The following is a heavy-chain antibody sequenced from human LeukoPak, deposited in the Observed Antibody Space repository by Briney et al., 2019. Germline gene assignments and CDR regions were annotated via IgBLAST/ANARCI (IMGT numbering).Heavy chain of an antibody. V-gene: IGHV1-18*01. J-gene: IGHJ6*03. D-gene: IGHD3-3*01. CDR3: AKDSERITIFGVVKKPSHMDV. CDR2: ISAYNGNT. Sequence: ASVKVSCKASGYTFTSYGISWVRQAPGQGLEWMGWISAYNGNTNYAQKLQGRVTMTTDTSTSTAYMELRSLRSDDTAVYYCAKDSERITIFGVVKKPSHMDVWGKGTTVTVSS. CDR1: GYTFTSYG.